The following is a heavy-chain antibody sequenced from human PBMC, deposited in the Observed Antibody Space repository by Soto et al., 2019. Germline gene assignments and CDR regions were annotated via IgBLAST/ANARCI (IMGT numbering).Heavy chain of an antibody. D-gene: IGHD3-22*01. CDR3: ARPSRLFGYY. J-gene: IGHJ4*02. V-gene: IGHV4-39*01. CDR1: GGSISSSSYY. Sequence: SETLSLTCTVSGGSISSSSYYWGWIRQPPGKGLEWIGSIFYSGSTYYNPSLKSRVTISVDTSKNQFSLKLSSVTAADTAVYYCARPSRLFGYYWGQGILVPVSS. CDR2: IFYSGST.